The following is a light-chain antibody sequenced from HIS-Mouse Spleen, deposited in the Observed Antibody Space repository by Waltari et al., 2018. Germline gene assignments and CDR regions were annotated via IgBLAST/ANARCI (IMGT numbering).Light chain of an antibody. V-gene: IGLV2-18*02. J-gene: IGLJ1*01. Sequence: QSALIQPPSVSGSPGQSVTISCTGTSSDVGSYDYFPWYQQHPGTVPKPMIYNVNTRPSGVPDRFSGSKSGNTASMTISGLQAEDEADYYCCSYTSSSTLDVFGTGTKVTVL. CDR1: SSDVGSYDY. CDR2: NVN. CDR3: CSYTSSSTLDV.